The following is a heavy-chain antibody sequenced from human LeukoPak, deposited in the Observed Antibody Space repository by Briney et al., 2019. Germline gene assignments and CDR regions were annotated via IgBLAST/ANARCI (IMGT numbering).Heavy chain of an antibody. J-gene: IGHJ4*02. CDR2: IIPIFGAA. V-gene: IGHV1-69*01. CDR3: ARENYYGSGSYSLDY. D-gene: IGHD3-10*01. CDR1: GGTFSSYA. Sequence: ASVKVSCKASGGTFSSYAISWVRQAPGQGLEWMGGIIPIFGAANYAQKFQGRVTITADESTSTAYMELSSLRSEDTAVYYCARENYYGSGSYSLDYWGQGTLVTVSS.